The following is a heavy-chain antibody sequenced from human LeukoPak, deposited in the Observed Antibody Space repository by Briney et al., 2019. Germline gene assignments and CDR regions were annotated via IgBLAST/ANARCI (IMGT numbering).Heavy chain of an antibody. CDR2: INHSGST. J-gene: IGHJ4*02. Sequence: SETLSLTCAVYGGSFSGYYWSWIRQPPGKGLEWIGEINHSGSTNYNPSLKSRVTISVDTSKNQFSLKLSSVTAPDTAVYYCARTLRVQYFDYWGQGTLVTVSS. CDR3: ARTLRVQYFDY. V-gene: IGHV4-34*01. D-gene: IGHD3-16*01. CDR1: GGSFSGYY.